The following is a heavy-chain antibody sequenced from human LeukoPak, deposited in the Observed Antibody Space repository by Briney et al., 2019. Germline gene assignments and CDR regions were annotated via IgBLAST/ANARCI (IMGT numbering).Heavy chain of an antibody. Sequence: GGSLRLSCAASGFTFSSYWMNWVRHAPGKGLVWASRIASDGSSTTYADSVKGRFSISRDNAKNTLYLQMNSLRVEDTAVYYCAGGRPHGNDYWGQGTLVTVSS. CDR3: AGGRPHGNDY. CDR2: IASDGSST. D-gene: IGHD4-23*01. J-gene: IGHJ4*02. V-gene: IGHV3-74*01. CDR1: GFTFSSYW.